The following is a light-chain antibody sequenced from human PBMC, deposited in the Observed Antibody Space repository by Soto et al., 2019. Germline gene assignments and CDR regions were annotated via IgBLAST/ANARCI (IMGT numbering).Light chain of an antibody. J-gene: IGKJ5*01. V-gene: IGKV3-20*01. CDR2: GAS. Sequence: EIVLTQSPGTLSLSPGEGATLSCRASQSVSSNYLAWYQQKPGQAPRLLIYGASSRATGIPDRFSGSGSGTDFTLTISRLETEDFAMYYCQQYGSSAPNTFGQGTRLEIE. CDR1: QSVSSNY. CDR3: QQYGSSAPNT.